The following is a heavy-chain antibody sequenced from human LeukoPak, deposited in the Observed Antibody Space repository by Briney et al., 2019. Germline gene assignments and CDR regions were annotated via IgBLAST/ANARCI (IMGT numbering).Heavy chain of an antibody. CDR3: ARDYYFDSSGSRGKGDDAFDI. CDR2: IWYDGRNK. V-gene: IGHV3-33*01. Sequence: GRSLRLSCAASGFTFNSYGMHWVRQAPGKGLEWVAVIWYDGRNKYYADSVKGRFTISRDNSDNTLYLQMNSLRAEDTAVYYCARDYYFDSSGSRGKGDDAFDIWGQGTMVTVSS. J-gene: IGHJ3*02. D-gene: IGHD3-22*01. CDR1: GFTFNSYG.